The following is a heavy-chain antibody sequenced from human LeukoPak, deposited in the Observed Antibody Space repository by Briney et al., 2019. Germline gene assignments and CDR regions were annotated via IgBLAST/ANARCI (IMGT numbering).Heavy chain of an antibody. CDR3: AELGITMIGGV. Sequence: GASVRVSCKASGYTFTTYGISWVPQAPGQGLEWMGWISAYNGNTNYAQKLQGRVTMTTDTSTSTAYMELRSLRAEDTAVYYCAELGITMIGGVWGKGTTVTISS. D-gene: IGHD3-10*02. CDR1: GYTFTTYG. V-gene: IGHV1-18*01. CDR2: ISAYNGNT. J-gene: IGHJ6*04.